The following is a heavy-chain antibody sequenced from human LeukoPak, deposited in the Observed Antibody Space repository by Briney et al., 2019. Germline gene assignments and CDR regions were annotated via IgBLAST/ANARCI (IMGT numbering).Heavy chain of an antibody. CDR1: GFTFSDYY. J-gene: IGHJ4*02. D-gene: IGHD3-3*02. V-gene: IGHV3-11*01. Sequence: GGSLRLSCAASGFTFSDYYMSWIRQAPGKGLEWVSYISSSGSTIYYADSVKGRFTISRDNAKNSLYLRMDSLRAEDTASYYCARDRLGHSFSVSHFDLWGQGTLVTVSS. CDR3: ARDRLGHSFSVSHFDL. CDR2: ISSSGSTI.